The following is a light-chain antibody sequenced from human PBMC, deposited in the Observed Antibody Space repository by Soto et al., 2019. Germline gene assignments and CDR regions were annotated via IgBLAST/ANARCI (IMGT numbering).Light chain of an antibody. V-gene: IGLV2-14*03. CDR3: TSFTGGVHFYV. CDR1: TTDVDGYDY. Sequence: QSALTQPASVSGSPGQSITISCTGATTDVDGYDYVSWYQQHPGQAPKLMIFDVNNRPSGVSGRFSGSKSGDTASLTISRLQGEDDSHYFCTSFTGGVHFYVFGSGTKLTVL. J-gene: IGLJ1*01. CDR2: DVN.